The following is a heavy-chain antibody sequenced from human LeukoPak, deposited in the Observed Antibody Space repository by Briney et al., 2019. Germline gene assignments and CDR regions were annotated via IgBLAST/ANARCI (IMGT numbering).Heavy chain of an antibody. V-gene: IGHV4-34*01. D-gene: IGHD5-24*01. Sequence: PSETLSLTCAVYGGSFSGYYWSWIRQPPGKGLEWIGEVNHSGSTNYNPSLKSRVTISVDTSKNQFSLKLSSVTAADTAVYYCARLSDGSGVGFDYWGQGTLVTVSS. CDR1: GGSFSGYY. CDR2: VNHSGST. CDR3: ARLSDGSGVGFDY. J-gene: IGHJ4*02.